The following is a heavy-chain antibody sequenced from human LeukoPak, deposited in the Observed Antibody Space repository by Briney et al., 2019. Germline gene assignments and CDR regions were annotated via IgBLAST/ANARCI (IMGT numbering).Heavy chain of an antibody. CDR2: INHSGST. CDR3: ARGPRWGLYYDILTGPHFDY. D-gene: IGHD3-9*01. Sequence: SETLSLTCAVYGGSFSGYYWSWIRQPPGKGLEWIGEINHSGSTNYNPSLESRVTISVDTSKNQFSLKLSSVTAADTAVYYCARGPRWGLYYDILTGPHFDYWGQGTLVTVSS. V-gene: IGHV4-34*01. J-gene: IGHJ4*02. CDR1: GGSFSGYY.